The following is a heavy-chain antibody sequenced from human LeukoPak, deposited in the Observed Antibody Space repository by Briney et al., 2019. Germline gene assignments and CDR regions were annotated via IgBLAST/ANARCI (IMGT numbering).Heavy chain of an antibody. CDR1: GGSISSYY. CDR3: ARAVDTAMEVDY. Sequence: SETLSLTCTVSGGSISSYYWSWIRQPPGKGLEGIGYIYYSGSTNYNPSLKSRVTISVDTSKNQFSLKLSSVTAADTAVYYCARAVDTAMEVDYWGQGTLVTVSS. V-gene: IGHV4-59*08. CDR2: IYYSGST. J-gene: IGHJ4*02. D-gene: IGHD5-18*01.